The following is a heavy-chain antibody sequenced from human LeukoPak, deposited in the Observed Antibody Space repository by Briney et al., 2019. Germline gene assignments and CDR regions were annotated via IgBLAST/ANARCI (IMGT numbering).Heavy chain of an antibody. V-gene: IGHV3-30-3*01. CDR2: ISYDGSNK. CDR3: ARDYHDFWSGQLSRGAFDI. D-gene: IGHD3-3*01. J-gene: IGHJ3*02. CDR1: GFTFSSYA. Sequence: GGCLRLSCAASGFTFSSYAMHWVRQAPGKGLEWVAVISYDGSNKYYADSVKGRFTISRDNSKNTLYLQMNSLRAEDTAVYYCARDYHDFWSGQLSRGAFDIWGQGTMVTVSS.